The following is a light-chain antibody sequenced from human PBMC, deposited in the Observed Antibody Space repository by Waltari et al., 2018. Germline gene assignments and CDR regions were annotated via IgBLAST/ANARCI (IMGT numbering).Light chain of an antibody. CDR1: QTLSKNY. V-gene: IGKV3-20*01. CDR3: QQYGSSVLHT. CDR2: GAS. J-gene: IGKJ2*01. Sequence: IVLTQSPGTLSLSPGESATLSCRASQTLSKNYLAWYQQKPGQAPRLLIYGASSRAAGIPDRFSGSGSGTYFTLTISRLEPDDFAMYYCQQYGSSVLHTFGQGTKLEIK.